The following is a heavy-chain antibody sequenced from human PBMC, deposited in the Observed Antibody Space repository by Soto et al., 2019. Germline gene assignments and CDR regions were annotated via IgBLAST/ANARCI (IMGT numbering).Heavy chain of an antibody. V-gene: IGHV4-30-4*01. D-gene: IGHD3-16*01. Sequence: SETLSLTCTVSGDSISSGNKYWSWIRQPPGKGLEWIGYIFSSGTTYYNPSLKSRLTMSLDSSQNQFSLKLNSLTDADTAVYFCARVPSPFDYYYAMDVWGQGTTVTVSS. J-gene: IGHJ6*02. CDR3: ARVPSPFDYYYAMDV. CDR2: IFSSGTT. CDR1: GDSISSGNKY.